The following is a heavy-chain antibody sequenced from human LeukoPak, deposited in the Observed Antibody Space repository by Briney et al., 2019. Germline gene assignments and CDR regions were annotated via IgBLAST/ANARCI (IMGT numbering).Heavy chain of an antibody. V-gene: IGHV1-3*01. CDR3: ARDLGSSGFFDY. D-gene: IGHD6-19*01. Sequence: ASVKVSCKASGYTFTSYAMHWVRQAPGQRLEWMGWINAGNGNTKYSQKFQGRVTITRDTSASTAYMELSSLRSEDTAVYYCARDLGSSGFFDYWGQGTLVTVSP. CDR2: INAGNGNT. J-gene: IGHJ4*02. CDR1: GYTFTSYA.